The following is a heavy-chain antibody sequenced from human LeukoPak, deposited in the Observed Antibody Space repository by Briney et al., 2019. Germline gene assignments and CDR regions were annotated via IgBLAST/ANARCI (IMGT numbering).Heavy chain of an antibody. D-gene: IGHD6-13*01. CDR2: IYYSGNT. Sequence: SETLSLTCTVSGGSISSYYWSRIRQPPGKGLEWIGYIYYSGNTYYNPSLKSRVTMSVDTSKNQFSLRLTSVTAADTAVYYCARQGYNSSPFNYWGQGTLVTVSS. CDR3: ARQGYNSSPFNY. J-gene: IGHJ4*02. CDR1: GGSISSYY. V-gene: IGHV4-59*01.